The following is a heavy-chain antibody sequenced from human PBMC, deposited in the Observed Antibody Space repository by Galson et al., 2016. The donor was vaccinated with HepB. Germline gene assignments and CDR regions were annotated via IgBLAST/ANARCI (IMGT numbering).Heavy chain of an antibody. J-gene: IGHJ4*02. CDR3: VRDSHSEIFGVVSRLDH. V-gene: IGHV3-64D*08. CDR2: INNNGGST. Sequence: SLRLSCAASGFTFTTYAMHWVRQAPGKGLDYVSAINNNGGSTYYADSVKGRFTISRDNSKTTLYLRMSSLRPEDTAVYYCVRDSHSEIFGVVSRLDHWGQGTLVPVSS. CDR1: GFTFTTYA. D-gene: IGHD3-3*01.